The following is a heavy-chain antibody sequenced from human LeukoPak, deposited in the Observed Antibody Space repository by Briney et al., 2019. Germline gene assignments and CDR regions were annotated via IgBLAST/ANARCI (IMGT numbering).Heavy chain of an antibody. CDR2: ISSSSSYI. V-gene: IGHV3-21*01. J-gene: IGHJ4*02. D-gene: IGHD6-19*01. Sequence: GGSLRLSCAASGFTFSSYSMNWVRQAPGKGLEWVSSISSSSSYIYYADSVKGRFTISRDNAKNSLYLQMYSLRVEDTAVYYCTRDSGRFRLDYWGQGILVTVSS. CDR3: TRDSGRFRLDY. CDR1: GFTFSSYS.